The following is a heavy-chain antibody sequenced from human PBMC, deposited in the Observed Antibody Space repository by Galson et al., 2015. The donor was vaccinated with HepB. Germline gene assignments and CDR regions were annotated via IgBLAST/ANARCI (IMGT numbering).Heavy chain of an antibody. V-gene: IGHV3-49*03. CDR2: IRSKAYGGTT. Sequence: SLRLSCAASGFTFDDYAMSWFRQAPGKGLEWVGFIRSKAYGGTTEYAASVKGRFTISRDDSKSIAYLQMNSLKTEDTAVYYCTRAVRGVITVDGMDVWGQGATVTVSS. D-gene: IGHD3-10*01. CDR3: TRAVRGVITVDGMDV. CDR1: GFTFDDYA. J-gene: IGHJ6*02.